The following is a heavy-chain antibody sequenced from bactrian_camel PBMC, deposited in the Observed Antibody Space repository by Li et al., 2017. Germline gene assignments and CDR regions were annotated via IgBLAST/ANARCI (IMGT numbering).Heavy chain of an antibody. Sequence: DVQLVESGGGSVQAGGSLRLSCSLTGYTYSGSGYCMGWFRQAPGKSREAVADIAVDGTARYADSVKGRFTIFQDDAKNTLHLQMNGLKPEDTAMYYCAADCRTYGMGVAYALGMEFGYWCQGTQVTVS. CDR1: GYTYSGSGYC. J-gene: IGHJ6*01. D-gene: IGHD3*01. CDR3: AADCRTYGMGVAYALGMEFGY. CDR2: IAVDGTA. V-gene: IGHV3S44*01.